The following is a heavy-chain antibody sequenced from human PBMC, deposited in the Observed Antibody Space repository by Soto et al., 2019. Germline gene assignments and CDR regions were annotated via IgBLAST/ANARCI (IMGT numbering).Heavy chain of an antibody. CDR2: IKQDGSEK. CDR1: GFTFSSYW. CDR3: ARYIAAAGTRWWFDP. Sequence: EVQLVESGGGLVQPGGSLRLSCEASGFTFSSYWRSWVARAPGKGREWVANIKQDGSEKYYLDSVKGRFTISRDNAKNSLYLQMNSLRAEDTAVYYCARYIAAAGTRWWFDPWGQGTLVTVSS. V-gene: IGHV3-7*03. D-gene: IGHD6-13*01. J-gene: IGHJ5*02.